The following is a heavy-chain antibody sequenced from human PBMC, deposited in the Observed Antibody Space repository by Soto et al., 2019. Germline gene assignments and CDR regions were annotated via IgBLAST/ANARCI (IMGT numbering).Heavy chain of an antibody. CDR1: GYTFTSYG. Sequence: QVQLVQSGAEVKKPGASVKVSCKASGYTFTSYGISWVRQAPGQGPEWVGWISAYNGDTNYAQMLQGRVSMTTDTSTNTAYMELRSLRSDDTAVYYCARSMPYSSGWEPSDYWGQGTLVIVSS. CDR2: ISAYNGDT. V-gene: IGHV1-18*01. CDR3: ARSMPYSSGWEPSDY. J-gene: IGHJ4*02. D-gene: IGHD6-19*01.